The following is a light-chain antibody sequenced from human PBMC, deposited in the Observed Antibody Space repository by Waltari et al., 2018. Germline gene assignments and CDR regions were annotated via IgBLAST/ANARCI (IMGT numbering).Light chain of an antibody. CDR1: QNITRK. CDR2: ETS. J-gene: IGKJ2*01. V-gene: IGKV3-15*01. Sequence: EVVMTQSPVTLSASPGEIIPISCRASQNITRKLAWYRQRPDQAPRLLIYETSTRAVGTPPRFIGSGSGADFTLTITSLQSEDFAVYFCQQYDTWPRTFGQGTNLAI. CDR3: QQYDTWPRT.